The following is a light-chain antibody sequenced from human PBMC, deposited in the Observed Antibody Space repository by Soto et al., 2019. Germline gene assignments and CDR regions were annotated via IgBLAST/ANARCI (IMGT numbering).Light chain of an antibody. CDR3: SSFAGGGNPVL. CDR1: SSDVGGYNY. CDR2: EVT. Sequence: QSALTQPPSASGSLGQSVTISCTGTSSDVGGYNYVSWHQQHPGKAPKLMIYEVTKRPSGVTDRFSGSKSGNTASLTVSGLKAEDEADYYCSSFAGGGNPVLFGGGTKLTVL. J-gene: IGLJ2*01. V-gene: IGLV2-8*01.